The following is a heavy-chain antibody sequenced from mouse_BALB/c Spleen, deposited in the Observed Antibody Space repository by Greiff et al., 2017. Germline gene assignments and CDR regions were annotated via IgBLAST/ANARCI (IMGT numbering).Heavy chain of an antibody. CDR1: GFTFSSFG. V-gene: IGHV5-17*02. CDR2: ISSGSSTI. D-gene: IGHD1-1*02. CDR3: ARRWLGDYAMDY. Sequence: EVQLVESGGGLVQPGGSRKLSCAASGFTFSSFGMHWVRQAPEKGLEWVAYISSGSSTIYYADTVKGRFTISRDNPKNTLFLQMTSLRSEDTAMYYCARRWLGDYAMDYWGQGTSVTVSS. J-gene: IGHJ4*01.